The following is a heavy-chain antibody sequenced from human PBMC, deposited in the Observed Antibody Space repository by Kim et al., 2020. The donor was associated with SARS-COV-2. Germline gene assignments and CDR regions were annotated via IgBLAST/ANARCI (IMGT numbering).Heavy chain of an antibody. D-gene: IGHD3-10*01. V-gene: IGHV4-39*01. J-gene: IGHJ5*02. CDR3: ARRVGSRFYNWFDP. Sequence: SETLSLTCTVSGGSISSSSYYWGWIRQPPGKGLEWIGSIYYSGSTYYNPSLKSRVTISVDTSKNQFSLKLSSVTAADTAVYYCARRVGSRFYNWFDPWGQGTLVTVSS. CDR1: GGSISSSSYY. CDR2: IYYSGST.